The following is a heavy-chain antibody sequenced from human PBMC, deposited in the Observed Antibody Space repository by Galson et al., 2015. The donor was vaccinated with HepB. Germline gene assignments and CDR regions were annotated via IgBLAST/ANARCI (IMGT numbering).Heavy chain of an antibody. CDR1: GFTFSSYG. CDR2: ISYDGSNK. D-gene: IGHD4-23*01. CDR3: TKDHGGNSSAFDY. Sequence: SLRLSCAASGFTFSSYGMHWVRQAPGKGLEWVAVISYDGSNKYYADSVKGRFTISRDNSKNTLYLQMNSLRAEDTAVYYCTKDHGGNSSAFDYWGQGTLVTVSS. V-gene: IGHV3-30*18. J-gene: IGHJ4*02.